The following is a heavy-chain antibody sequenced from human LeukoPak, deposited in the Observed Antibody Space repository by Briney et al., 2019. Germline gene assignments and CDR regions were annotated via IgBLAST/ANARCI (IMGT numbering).Heavy chain of an antibody. V-gene: IGHV4-59*01. Sequence: PSETLSLTCTVSGGSISGYYWSWIRQPPGKGLEWIGYIHYRGSTNYNPSLKSRVTISVETSKNQFSLKLSSLTAADTAVYYCAREPQYSGYVLDWGQGTLVTVSS. D-gene: IGHD5-12*01. CDR3: AREPQYSGYVLD. CDR1: GGSISGYY. CDR2: IHYRGST. J-gene: IGHJ4*02.